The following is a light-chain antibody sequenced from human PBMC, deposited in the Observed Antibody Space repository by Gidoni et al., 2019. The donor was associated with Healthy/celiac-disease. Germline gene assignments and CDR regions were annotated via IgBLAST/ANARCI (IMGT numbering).Light chain of an antibody. Sequence: IVMTQSPDSLAVSLGERATINCKSSQSVLYSSNNKNYLAWYQQKPGQPPKLLIYWASTRESGVPDRCSGSGSGTDFTLTISSLQAEDVAVYYCQQYYSTPLYTFGQGTKLEIK. V-gene: IGKV4-1*01. CDR1: QSVLYSSNNKNY. J-gene: IGKJ2*01. CDR2: WAS. CDR3: QQYYSTPLYT.